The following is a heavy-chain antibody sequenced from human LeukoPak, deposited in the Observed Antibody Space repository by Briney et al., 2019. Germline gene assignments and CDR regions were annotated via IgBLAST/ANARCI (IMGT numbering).Heavy chain of an antibody. J-gene: IGHJ4*02. D-gene: IGHD1-26*01. CDR2: ISGGGGGT. V-gene: IGHV3-23*01. CDR3: ARGHKWALDS. CDR1: GFTFSSYA. Sequence: GGSLRLSCAASGFTFSSYAMSWVRQAPGKGLEWVSAISGGGGGTVYADSVKGRFTVSRDNSKNTLYLQMSSLRAEDTAVYYCARGHKWALDSWGRGTLVTVSS.